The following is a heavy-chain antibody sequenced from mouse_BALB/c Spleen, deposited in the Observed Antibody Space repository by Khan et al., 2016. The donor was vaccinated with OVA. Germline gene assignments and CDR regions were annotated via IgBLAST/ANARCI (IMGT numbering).Heavy chain of an antibody. CDR1: GFTFSTYA. V-gene: IGHV5-9-3*01. J-gene: IGHJ3*01. CDR3: ARHNYSPFDY. D-gene: IGHD1-3*01. Sequence: EVELVESGGDLVKPGGSLKLSCTASGFTFSTYAMSWVRQTPEKRLEWVATINTDGDYVYYPDSVKGRLTLSRDNAKNTLYLQMSSLRSEDTAMYYCARHNYSPFDYWGQGTLVTVSA. CDR2: INTDGDYV.